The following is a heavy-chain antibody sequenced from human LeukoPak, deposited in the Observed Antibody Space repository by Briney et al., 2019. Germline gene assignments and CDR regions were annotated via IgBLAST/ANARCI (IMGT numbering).Heavy chain of an antibody. J-gene: IGHJ4*02. CDR3: AREKNWNYDRGSNHDY. Sequence: ASVKVSCKASGYTFTSYYMHWVRQAPGQGLEWMGIINPSGGSTSYAQKLQGRVTMTRDTSTSTVYMELSSLRSEDTAVYYCAREKNWNYDRGSNHDYWGQGTLVTVSS. CDR1: GYTFTSYY. CDR2: INPSGGST. V-gene: IGHV1-46*03. D-gene: IGHD1-7*01.